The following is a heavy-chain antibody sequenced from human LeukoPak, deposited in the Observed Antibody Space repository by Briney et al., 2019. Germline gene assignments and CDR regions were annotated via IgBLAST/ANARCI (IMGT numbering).Heavy chain of an antibody. CDR3: ARDQGGPSGSYHVPEAFDI. CDR2: INAGNGNT. D-gene: IGHD1-26*01. J-gene: IGHJ3*02. CDR1: GYTFTSYA. Sequence: ASVKVSCKASGYTFTSYAMHWVRQAPGQRLEWMGWINAGNGNTKYSQKFQGRVTITRDTSASTAYMELSSLRSEDTAVYYCARDQGGPSGSYHVPEAFDIWGQGTMVTVSS. V-gene: IGHV1-3*01.